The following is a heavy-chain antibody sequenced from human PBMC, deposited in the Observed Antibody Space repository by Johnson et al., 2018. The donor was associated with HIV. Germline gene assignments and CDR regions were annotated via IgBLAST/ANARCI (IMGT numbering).Heavy chain of an antibody. CDR1: GFTVSNNV. J-gene: IGHJ3*02. Sequence: VQLVESGGGLMQPGGSLRLSCVASGFTVSNNVMSWVRQAPGKGLEWVSVIYSGGRTYYTDSVKGRFTISRDNSKNTLYLQMNSLRTEDTAVFYCATEARGVHWTFDIWGQGTMVTVSS. D-gene: IGHD3-10*01. CDR2: IYSGGRT. CDR3: ATEARGVHWTFDI. V-gene: IGHV3-66*03.